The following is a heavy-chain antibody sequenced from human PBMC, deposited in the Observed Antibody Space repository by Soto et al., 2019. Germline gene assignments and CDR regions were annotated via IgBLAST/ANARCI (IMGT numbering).Heavy chain of an antibody. J-gene: IGHJ4*02. CDR1: GGSISGSY. CDR2: IHYSGST. V-gene: IGHV4-59*01. D-gene: IGHD2-15*01. Sequence: PSETLSLTCTVSGGSISGSYWSWIRQTPGKVLEWVGYIHYSGSTNYNPSLKSRVTMSVDSAKNQFSLRLSSVTAADTAVYFCTKSSRTDAEGYSFDYWGQGALVTVSS. CDR3: TKSSRTDAEGYSFDY.